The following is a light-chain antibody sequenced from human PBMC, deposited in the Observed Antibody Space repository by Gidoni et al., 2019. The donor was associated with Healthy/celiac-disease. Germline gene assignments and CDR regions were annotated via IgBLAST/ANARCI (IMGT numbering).Light chain of an antibody. V-gene: IGKV2-28*01. J-gene: IGKJ3*01. CDR1: QSLLHSNGYNY. Sequence: DIVMTQSPLSLPVTPGEPASISCRSSQSLLHSNGYNYLDWYRQKPGQSPQLLIYLGSNRASGVPDRFSGSGSGTDFTLKISRVEAEDVGVYYCMQALQTPFTFGPXTKVDIK. CDR3: MQALQTPFT. CDR2: LGS.